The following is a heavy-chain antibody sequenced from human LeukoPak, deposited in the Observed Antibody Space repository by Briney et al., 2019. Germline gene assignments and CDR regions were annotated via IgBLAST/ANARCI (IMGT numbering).Heavy chain of an antibody. CDR2: IYSGGST. Sequence: PGGSLRLSCAASGFTVSSNYMSWVRQAPGKGLEWVSVIYSGGSTYYADSVKGRFIISRDNAKNSLYLQMTSLRAEDTAVYYCARGLSGSQSALDYWGQGTLVTVSS. CDR1: GFTVSSNY. D-gene: IGHD1-26*01. J-gene: IGHJ4*02. CDR3: ARGLSGSQSALDY. V-gene: IGHV3-53*01.